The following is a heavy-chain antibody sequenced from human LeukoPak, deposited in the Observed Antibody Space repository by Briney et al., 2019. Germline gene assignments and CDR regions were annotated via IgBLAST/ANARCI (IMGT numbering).Heavy chain of an antibody. CDR2: IYYSGST. D-gene: IGHD3-10*01. CDR3: ARQYVYYHSDY. J-gene: IGHJ4*02. Sequence: PSQTLSLTCAVSGGSISSSSYYWGWIRQPPGEGLEWIGSIYYSGSTYYNPSLKSRVTISVDTSKNQCSLKLSSVTAADTAVYYCARQYVYYHSDYWGQGTLVTVSS. V-gene: IGHV4-39*01. CDR1: GGSISSSSYY.